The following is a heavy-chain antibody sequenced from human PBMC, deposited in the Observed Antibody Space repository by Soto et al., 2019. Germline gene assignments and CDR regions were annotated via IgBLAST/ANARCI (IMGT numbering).Heavy chain of an antibody. CDR1: GYTFTGYY. Sequence: ASVKVSCKASGYTFTGYYMHWVRQAPGQGLERMGWINPNSGGTNYAQKFQGWVTMTRDTSISTAYMELSRLRSDDTAVYYCARANGYCSGGSCYGRENWFDPWGQGTLVTVSS. CDR3: ARANGYCSGGSCYGRENWFDP. CDR2: INPNSGGT. D-gene: IGHD2-15*01. J-gene: IGHJ5*02. V-gene: IGHV1-2*04.